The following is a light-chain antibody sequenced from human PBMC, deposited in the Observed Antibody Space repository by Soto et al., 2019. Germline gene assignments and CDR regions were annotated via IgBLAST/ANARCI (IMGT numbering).Light chain of an antibody. CDR3: CSYAGTPYV. J-gene: IGLJ1*01. Sequence: QSVLTQPRSVSGSPGQSVTISCTGTSSDVGGYNYVSWYQQHPDKAPKFMIYDVNKRPSGVPDRFSGSKSGNTAFLTISGLQADDEADYYCCSYAGTPYVFGTGTKVTVL. CDR2: DVN. CDR1: SSDVGGYNY. V-gene: IGLV2-11*01.